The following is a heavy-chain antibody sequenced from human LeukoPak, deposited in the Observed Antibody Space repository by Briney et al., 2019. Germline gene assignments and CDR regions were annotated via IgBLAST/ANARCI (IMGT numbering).Heavy chain of an antibody. V-gene: IGHV5-10-1*01. D-gene: IGHD6-19*01. Sequence: PVESLKISCKGSGYSFTNYWINWVRQMPGKGLEWMGKIDPSDSYTNYSPSFQGHVTISADKSISTAYLQWSSLKASDTAMYYCARSLSSGWPGFGYWGQGALVTVSS. CDR2: IDPSDSYT. CDR3: ARSLSSGWPGFGY. CDR1: GYSFTNYW. J-gene: IGHJ4*02.